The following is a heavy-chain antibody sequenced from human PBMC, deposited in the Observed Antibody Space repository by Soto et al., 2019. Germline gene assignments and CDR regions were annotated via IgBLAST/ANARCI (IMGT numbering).Heavy chain of an antibody. CDR1: GFTFDDYA. J-gene: IGHJ4*02. CDR3: AKDKEPAVAGTENYFDY. V-gene: IGHV3-9*01. Sequence: SLKISCAASGFTFDDYAMHWVRQAPGKGLEWVSGISWNSGSIGYADSVKGRFTISRDNAKNSLYLQMNSLRAEDTALYYCAKDKEPAVAGTENYFDYWGQGTLVTVSS. D-gene: IGHD6-19*01. CDR2: ISWNSGSI.